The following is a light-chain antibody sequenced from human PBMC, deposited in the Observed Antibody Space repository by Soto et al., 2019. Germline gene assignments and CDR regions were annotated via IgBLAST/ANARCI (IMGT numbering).Light chain of an antibody. V-gene: IGKV1-5*03. CDR3: QHYNSYSHT. Sequence: DIQMTQSPSTLSGSVGDRVTITCRASQTISSWLAWYQQKPGKAPKLLIYKASTLKSGVPSRFSGSGSGTEFTLTISSLQPDDFATYYCQHYNSYSHTFGQGTKLEI. CDR2: KAS. CDR1: QTISSW. J-gene: IGKJ2*01.